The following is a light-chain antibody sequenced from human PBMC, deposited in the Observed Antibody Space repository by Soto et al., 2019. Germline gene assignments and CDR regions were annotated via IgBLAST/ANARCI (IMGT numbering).Light chain of an antibody. V-gene: IGKV3-20*01. Sequence: EIMLTQSPATLSLSPGEIATLSCRASQSVSSYLAWYQQKPGQAPRLLIYDASNRATGIPARFSGSGSGTDFTLSISRLEPEDFAVYYCHQYGSSPQTFGQGTKVDIK. CDR2: DAS. J-gene: IGKJ1*01. CDR1: QSVSSY. CDR3: HQYGSSPQT.